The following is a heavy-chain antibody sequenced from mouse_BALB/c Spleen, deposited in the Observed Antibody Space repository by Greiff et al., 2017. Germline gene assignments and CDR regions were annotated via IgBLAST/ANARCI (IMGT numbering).Heavy chain of an antibody. CDR2: ISDGGSYT. J-gene: IGHJ3*01. CDR3: ARDHYPLMFAY. CDR1: GFTFSDYY. D-gene: IGHD1-1*02. V-gene: IGHV5-4*02. Sequence: EVQLVESGGGLVKPGGSLKLSCAASGFTFSDYYMYWVRQTPEKRLEWVATISDGGSYTYYPDSVKGRFTISRDNAKNNLYLQMSSLKSEDTAMYYCARDHYPLMFAYWGQGTLVTVSA.